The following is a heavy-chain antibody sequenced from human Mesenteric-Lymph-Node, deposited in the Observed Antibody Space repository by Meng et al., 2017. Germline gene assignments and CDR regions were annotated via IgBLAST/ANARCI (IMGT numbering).Heavy chain of an antibody. V-gene: IGHV4-34*01. CDR3: ARAGSVGWSELDY. CDR1: GGSFCGYY. Sequence: QVQLQRWVAGLLKPSETWSLSCAVYGGSFCGYYWSWIRQPPGKGLEWIGEISHSGRTNYNPPLKSRVSLSVDTSKNQFSLKLSSVTAADTAVYYCARAGSVGWSELDYWGQGTLVTVSS. D-gene: IGHD6-19*01. J-gene: IGHJ4*02. CDR2: ISHSGRT.